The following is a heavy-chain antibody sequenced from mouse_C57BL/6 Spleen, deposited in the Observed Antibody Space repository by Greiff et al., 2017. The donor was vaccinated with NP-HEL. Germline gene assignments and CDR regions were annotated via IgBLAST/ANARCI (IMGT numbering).Heavy chain of an antibody. CDR1: GFTFSSYA. CDR3: ARERGYDYAWFAY. J-gene: IGHJ3*01. V-gene: IGHV5-4*01. Sequence: DVQLQESGGGLVKPGGSLKLSCAASGFTFSSYAMSWVRQTPEKRLEWVATISDGGSYTYYPDNVKGRFTISRDNAKNNLYLQMSHLKSEDTAMYYCARERGYDYAWFAYWGQGTLVTVSA. CDR2: ISDGGSYT. D-gene: IGHD2-4*01.